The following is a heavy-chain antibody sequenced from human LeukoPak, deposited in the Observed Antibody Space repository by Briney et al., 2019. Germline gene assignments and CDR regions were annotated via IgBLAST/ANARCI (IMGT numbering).Heavy chain of an antibody. D-gene: IGHD3-16*01. CDR3: ARGLNTSPGVDY. Sequence: PGGSLRLSCAVSGFTFSNYWMNWVRHSRGRGLVGVANIKEDGSQKYYVESVKGLFTVSRDNDKNSVYLQMSSLRDEDTAVYYCARGLNTSPGVDYWGQGTLVTVSS. J-gene: IGHJ4*02. CDR1: GFTFSNYW. V-gene: IGHV3-7*01. CDR2: IKEDGSQK.